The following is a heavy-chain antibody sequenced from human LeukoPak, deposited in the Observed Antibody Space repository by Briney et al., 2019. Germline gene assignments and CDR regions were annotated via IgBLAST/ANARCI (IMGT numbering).Heavy chain of an antibody. CDR3: ARGPSDYDSSGYFDY. CDR1: GYSISCGYY. J-gene: IGHJ4*02. Sequence: SETLSLTCTVSGYSISCGYYWGWIRQPPGKGLEWIGSIYHSGSTYYNPSLKSRITISVDTSKNQFSLKLSSVTAADTAVYYCARGPSDYDSSGYFDYWGQGTLVTVSS. D-gene: IGHD3-22*01. V-gene: IGHV4-38-2*02. CDR2: IYHSGST.